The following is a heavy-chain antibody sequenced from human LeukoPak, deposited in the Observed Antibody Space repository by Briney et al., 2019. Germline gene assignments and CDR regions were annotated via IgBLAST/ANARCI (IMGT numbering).Heavy chain of an antibody. Sequence: PSETLSLTCTVSGGSIRSRSYYWGWIRQPPGKGLEWIGSIYYSGSTYYSPSLKSRVTISVDTSKNQFSLKLSSVTAADTAVYYCARGLGARSYYFDYWGQGTLVTVSS. CDR1: GGSIRSRSYY. D-gene: IGHD4/OR15-4a*01. CDR2: IYYSGST. J-gene: IGHJ4*02. V-gene: IGHV4-39*07. CDR3: ARGLGARSYYFDY.